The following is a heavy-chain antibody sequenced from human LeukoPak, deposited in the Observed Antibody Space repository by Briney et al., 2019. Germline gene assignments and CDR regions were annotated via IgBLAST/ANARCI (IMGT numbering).Heavy chain of an antibody. D-gene: IGHD2-21*01. Sequence: GASVKVSCKVSGDTLSELTMHWVRQAAGKGLEGMGGFDPGAGEILYAQQFQGRVTITEDTSTDTAYMELTSLRSEDSGVYFCAAGGIYSLLDYWGQGTLVTVSS. V-gene: IGHV1-24*01. CDR2: FDPGAGEI. CDR3: AAGGIYSLLDY. J-gene: IGHJ4*02. CDR1: GDTLSELT.